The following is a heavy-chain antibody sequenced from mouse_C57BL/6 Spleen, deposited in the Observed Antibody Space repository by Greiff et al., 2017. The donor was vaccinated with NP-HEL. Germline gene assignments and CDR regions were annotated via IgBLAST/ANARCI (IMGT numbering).Heavy chain of an antibody. J-gene: IGHJ3*01. CDR3: ARDDGYSAWFAY. V-gene: IGHV1-4*01. CDR1: GYTFTSYT. D-gene: IGHD2-3*01. CDR2: INPSSGYT. Sequence: QVQLKESGAELARPGASVKMSCKASGYTFTSYTMHWVKQRPGQGLEWIGYINPSSGYTKYNQKFKDKATLTADKSSSTAYMQLSSLTSEDSAVYYCARDDGYSAWFAYWGQGTLVTVSA.